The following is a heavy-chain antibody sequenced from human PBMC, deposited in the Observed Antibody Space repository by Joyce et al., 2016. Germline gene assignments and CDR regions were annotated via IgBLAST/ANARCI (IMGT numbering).Heavy chain of an antibody. Sequence: QVQLQESGPGLVQPSETLSLTCTVSGGSVTSDGYYWSWFRQPPGKELEWIGFVWSSVITHQHPSLRRPVTISVVPPKNQFSLTLRSVTAADTAVYYCARGTGHYTKAHFDYWGQGILVTVSS. CDR3: ARGTGHYTKAHFDY. CDR2: VWSSVIT. CDR1: GGSVTSDGYY. V-gene: IGHV4-61*08. D-gene: IGHD3/OR15-3a*01. J-gene: IGHJ4*02.